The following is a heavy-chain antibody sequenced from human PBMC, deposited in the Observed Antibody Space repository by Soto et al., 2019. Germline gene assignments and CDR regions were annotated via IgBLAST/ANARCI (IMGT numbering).Heavy chain of an antibody. V-gene: IGHV4-61*01. CDR1: GGSVSSGSYY. Sequence: SETLSLICTVSGGSVSSGSYYWSWIRQPPGKGLEWIGYIYYSGSTNYNPSLKSRVTISVDTSKNQFSLKLSSVTAADTAVYYCERERARGYRHYYFAYWGHATLVTVYS. CDR2: IYYSGST. CDR3: ERERARGYRHYYFAY. J-gene: IGHJ4*01. D-gene: IGHD5-18*01.